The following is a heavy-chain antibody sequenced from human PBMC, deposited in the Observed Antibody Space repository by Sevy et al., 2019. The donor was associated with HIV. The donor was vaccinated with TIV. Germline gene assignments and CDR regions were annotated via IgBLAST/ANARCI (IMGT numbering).Heavy chain of an antibody. CDR1: GFTVSSNY. V-gene: IGHV3-53*01. Sequence: GGSLRLSCVASGFTVSSNYMSWVRQAPGKGLEWVSVIYSGGSTYYADSVKGRFTISRDNSKNTLYLQMNSLRAEDTAVYYCARGSGNGGPREAFDIWGQGTMVTVSS. J-gene: IGHJ3*02. D-gene: IGHD3-10*01. CDR2: IYSGGST. CDR3: ARGSGNGGPREAFDI.